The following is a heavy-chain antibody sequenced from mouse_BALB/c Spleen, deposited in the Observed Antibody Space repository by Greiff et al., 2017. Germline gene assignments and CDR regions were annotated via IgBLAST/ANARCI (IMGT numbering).Heavy chain of an antibody. CDR2: IWAGGST. CDR1: GFSLTSYG. V-gene: IGHV2-9*02. CDR3: ARDSTTVDSWFAY. D-gene: IGHD1-1*01. Sequence: VKLVESGPGLVAPSQSLSITCTVSGFSLTSYGVHWVRQPPGKGLEWLGVIWAGGSTNYNSALMSRLSISKDNSKSQVFLKMNRLQTDDTAMYYCARDSTTVDSWFAYWGQGTLVTVSA. J-gene: IGHJ3*01.